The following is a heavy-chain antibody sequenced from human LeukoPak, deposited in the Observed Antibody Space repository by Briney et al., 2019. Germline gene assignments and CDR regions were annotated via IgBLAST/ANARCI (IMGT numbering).Heavy chain of an antibody. CDR2: IYYSGST. Sequence: SQTLSLTCTVSGGSISSGGYYWSWIRQPPGKGLEWIGYIYYSGSTYYNPSLKSRVTISVDTSKNQFSLKLSSVTAADTAVYYCARLARYCSGGSCYPYYFDYWGQGTLVTVSS. CDR3: ARLARYCSGGSCYPYYFDY. J-gene: IGHJ4*02. D-gene: IGHD2-15*01. V-gene: IGHV4-30-2*01. CDR1: GGSISSGGYY.